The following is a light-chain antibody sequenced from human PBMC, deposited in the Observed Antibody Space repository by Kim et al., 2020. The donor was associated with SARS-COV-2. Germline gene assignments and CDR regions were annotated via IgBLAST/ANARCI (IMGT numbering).Light chain of an antibody. CDR2: EAS. Sequence: DIQMTQSPSTLAASVGHRVTISCRASQSISNFLAWYQQKPGKAPKLLIYEASRLENWAPTRFSGSGSGTEFTLIINSLHPDDFATYYCQQYKTSSPTFGQGTKVDIK. CDR1: QSISNF. CDR3: QQYKTSSPT. J-gene: IGKJ1*01. V-gene: IGKV1-5*03.